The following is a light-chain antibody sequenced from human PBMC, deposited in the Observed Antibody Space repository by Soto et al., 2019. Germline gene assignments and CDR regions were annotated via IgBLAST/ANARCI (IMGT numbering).Light chain of an antibody. Sequence: EIVLTQSPGTLSLSPGERATLSCRASQSVSSNLAWYRQTPGQAPRLLIYGASTRATDTPARFSGSGSVTDFPLTISRVEPADFAVYYCQQYGSSFATFGQGTQVE. CDR1: QSVSSN. CDR2: GAS. CDR3: QQYGSSFAT. J-gene: IGKJ1*01. V-gene: IGKV3-20*01.